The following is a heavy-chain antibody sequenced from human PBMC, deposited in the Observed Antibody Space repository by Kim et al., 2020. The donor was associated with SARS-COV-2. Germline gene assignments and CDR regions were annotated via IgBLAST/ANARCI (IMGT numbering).Heavy chain of an antibody. V-gene: IGHV3-74*01. CDR3: AREHIALFGSWFDA. Sequence: GGSLRLSCAASGFTFNSYAVSWVRQAPGKGLVWVSLITSYGRTTNYADSVRGRFTISRDNSKNTLYLQMNSLRAEDSAVYYCAREHIALFGSWFDAW. CDR1: GFTFNSYA. D-gene: IGHD3-10*01. J-gene: IGHJ5*01. CDR2: ITSYGRTT.